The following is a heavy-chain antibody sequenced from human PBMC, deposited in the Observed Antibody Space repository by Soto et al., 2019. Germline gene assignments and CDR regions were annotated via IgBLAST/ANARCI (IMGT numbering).Heavy chain of an antibody. CDR1: GDSVSSNSAA. CDR2: TYYRSKWYN. V-gene: IGHV6-1*01. CDR3: ARSTVLLWFGESPHYYYMDV. Sequence: SQTLSLTCAISGDSVSSNSAAWNWIRQSPSRGLEWLGRTYYRSKWYNDYAVSVKSRITINPDTSKNQFSLQLNSVTPEDTAVYYCARSTVLLWFGESPHYYYMDVWGKGTTVTVSS. J-gene: IGHJ6*03. D-gene: IGHD3-10*01.